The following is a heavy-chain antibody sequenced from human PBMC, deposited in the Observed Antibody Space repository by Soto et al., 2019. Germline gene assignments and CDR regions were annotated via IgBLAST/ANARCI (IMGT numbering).Heavy chain of an antibody. CDR1: GFTFSSYW. J-gene: IGHJ3*02. D-gene: IGHD3-10*01. V-gene: IGHV3-7*01. CDR2: IKQDGSEK. Sequence: GVSLRLSCAASGFTFSSYWMSWVRQAPGKGLEWVANIKQDGSEKYYVDSVKGRFTISRDNAKNSLYLQMNSLRAEDTAVYYCARGGSPLWFGELTDTFDIWGQGTMVTVS. CDR3: ARGGSPLWFGELTDTFDI.